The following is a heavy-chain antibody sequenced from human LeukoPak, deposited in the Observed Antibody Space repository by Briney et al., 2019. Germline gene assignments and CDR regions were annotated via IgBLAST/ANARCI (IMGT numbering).Heavy chain of an antibody. CDR2: ISSSSTI. CDR1: GFTFSSYS. J-gene: IGHJ6*02. D-gene: IGHD3-3*01. CDR3: ARGDYDFWSGYLYGMDV. V-gene: IGHV3-48*01. Sequence: GGSLRLSCAASGFTFSSYSMNWVRQAPGKGLEWVSYISSSSTIYYADSVKGRFTISGDNAKNSLYLQMNSLRAEDTAVYYCARGDYDFWSGYLYGMDVWGQGTTVTVSS.